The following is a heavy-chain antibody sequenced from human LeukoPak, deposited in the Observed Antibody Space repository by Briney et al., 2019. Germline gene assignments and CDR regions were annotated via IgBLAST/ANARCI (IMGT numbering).Heavy chain of an antibody. Sequence: ASVKVSCKASGYTFTSYDIDWVRQATGQGLEWMGWMNPNSGNTGSAQRFQGRITMTRDTSISTAYMELSSLRSEDTAVYYCARGPLVRLPSSFDPWGQGTLVTVSS. CDR3: ARGPLVRLPSSFDP. D-gene: IGHD3-16*02. J-gene: IGHJ5*02. CDR2: MNPNSGNT. V-gene: IGHV1-8*01. CDR1: GYTFTSYD.